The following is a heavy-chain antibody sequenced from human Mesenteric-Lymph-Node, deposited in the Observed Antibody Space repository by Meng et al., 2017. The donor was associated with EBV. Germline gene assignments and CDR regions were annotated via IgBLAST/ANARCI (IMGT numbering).Heavy chain of an antibody. CDR2: SFDGDDNT. D-gene: IGHD3-10*01. Sequence: QVQPVQSGAEGKNPGASLKIPFTTSGYTFSHHAMHWVRQAPGQRLEWMGWSFDGDDNTKYSQKFQGRVTITRDTSASTVYMELTSLRSEDTAVYYCARDPLLVRGAFPPDYWGQGTLVTVSS. CDR3: ARDPLLVRGAFPPDY. J-gene: IGHJ4*01. V-gene: IGHV1-3*01. CDR1: GYTFSHHA.